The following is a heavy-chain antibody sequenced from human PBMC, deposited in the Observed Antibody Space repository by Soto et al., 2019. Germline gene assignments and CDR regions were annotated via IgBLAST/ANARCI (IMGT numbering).Heavy chain of an antibody. V-gene: IGHV1-58*01. Sequence: AASVKVSCKASGFTFTSSAVQWVRQARGQRLEWIGWIVVGSGNTNYAQKFQERVTITRDMSTSTAYMELSSLRSEDTAVYYCAARLPLIGYCSGGSCPTGGMDVWGQGTTVTVSS. CDR1: GFTFTSSA. CDR3: AARLPLIGYCSGGSCPTGGMDV. D-gene: IGHD2-15*01. J-gene: IGHJ6*02. CDR2: IVVGSGNT.